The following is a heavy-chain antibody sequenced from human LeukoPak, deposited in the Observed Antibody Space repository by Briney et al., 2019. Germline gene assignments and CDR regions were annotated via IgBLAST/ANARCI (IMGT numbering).Heavy chain of an antibody. D-gene: IGHD6-6*01. J-gene: IGHJ5*02. CDR3: ARGPGQFVRTPPRGWFDP. CDR2: IYYSGST. Sequence: PSETLSLTCTVSGGSISSYYWRWIRQPPGKGREYIGYIYYSGSTNYKPSLKSRLTISVDTSQNQFSLKLSSVTAADAAVYYCARGPGQFVRTPPRGWFDPWGKETMVTVSS. V-gene: IGHV4-59*01. CDR1: GGSISSYY.